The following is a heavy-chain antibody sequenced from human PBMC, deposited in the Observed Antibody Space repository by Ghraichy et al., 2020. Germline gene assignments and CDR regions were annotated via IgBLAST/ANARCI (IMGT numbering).Heavy chain of an antibody. CDR3: ARGRHNTFDI. Sequence: SQTLSLTCVISGDSLSNNDVAWNWIRQSPSRGLEWLGRTYLMASEYAESVKARTAITPDTSKNQFSLRLNSVTPDDTAVYYCARGRHNTFDIWGQGIMVTVSS. V-gene: IGHV6-1*01. CDR2: TYLMAS. J-gene: IGHJ3*02. D-gene: IGHD2/OR15-2a*01. CDR1: GDSLSNNDVA.